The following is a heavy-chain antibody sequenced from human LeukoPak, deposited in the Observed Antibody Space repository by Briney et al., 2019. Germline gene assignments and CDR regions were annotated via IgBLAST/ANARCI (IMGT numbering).Heavy chain of an antibody. CDR1: GFTLTFKNYA. Sequence: PGGSLRLSCAASGFTLTFKNYAMHWVRQAPGRGPEWVAFLSYDGSNKYYADSVKGRFTISRDNSKNTLYLQMNSLRPEDTAVYYCARDNSVRDEAWWFNPWGQGTLVTVSS. CDR3: ARDNSVRDEAWWFNP. D-gene: IGHD5-24*01. V-gene: IGHV3-30*04. CDR2: LSYDGSNK. J-gene: IGHJ5*02.